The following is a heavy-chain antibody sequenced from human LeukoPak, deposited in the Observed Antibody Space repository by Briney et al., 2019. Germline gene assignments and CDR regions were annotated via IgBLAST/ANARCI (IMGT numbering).Heavy chain of an antibody. J-gene: IGHJ4*02. CDR1: GGSFSGYY. Sequence: LSETLSLTCAVYGGSFSGYYWSWIRQPPGKELEWIGETNHSGSTNYNPSLKSRVTISVDTSKNQFSLKLSSVIAADTAVYSCARVYCSSTSCLYYFDYRGQGTLVTVSS. CDR2: TNHSGST. V-gene: IGHV4-34*01. CDR3: ARVYCSSTSCLYYFDY. D-gene: IGHD2-2*01.